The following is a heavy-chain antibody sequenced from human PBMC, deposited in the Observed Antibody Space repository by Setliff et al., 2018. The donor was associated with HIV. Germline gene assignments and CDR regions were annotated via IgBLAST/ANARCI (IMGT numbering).Heavy chain of an antibody. Sequence: PSETLSLTCTVSGGSISSGSYYWSWIRQPAGKGLEWIGLIYTSGSTNYNPSLKSRGTRSVDTSKNQFSLKLSSVTAADTAVYYCARVTFGQWLVQYYYYMDVWGKGTTVTVSS. D-gene: IGHD6-19*01. CDR1: GGSISSGSYY. V-gene: IGHV4-61*02. CDR3: ARVTFGQWLVQYYYYMDV. CDR2: IYTSGST. J-gene: IGHJ6*03.